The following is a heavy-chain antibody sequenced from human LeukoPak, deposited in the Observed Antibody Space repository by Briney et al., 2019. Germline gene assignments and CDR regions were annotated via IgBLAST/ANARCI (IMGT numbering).Heavy chain of an antibody. CDR1: GGSISSGSYY. D-gene: IGHD3-10*01. CDR2: IYTSGST. CDR3: AREGYGSGSYFWFDP. V-gene: IGHV4-61*02. Sequence: PSQTLSLTCTVSGGSISSGSYYWSWIRQPAGKGLEWIGRIYTSGSTNYNPSLKSRVTISVDTSKNQFSLKLSSVTAADTAVYYCAREGYGSGSYFWFDPWGQGTLVTVSS. J-gene: IGHJ5*02.